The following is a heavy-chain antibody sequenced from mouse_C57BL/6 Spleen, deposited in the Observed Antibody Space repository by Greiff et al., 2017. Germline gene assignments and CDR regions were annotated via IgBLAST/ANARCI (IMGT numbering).Heavy chain of an antibody. CDR2: IHPNSGST. V-gene: IGHV1-64*01. Sequence: QVQLQQPGAELVKPGASVKLSCKASGYTFTSYWMHWVKQRPGQGLEWIGMIHPNSGSTNYNEKFKSKATLTVDKSSSTAYMQLSSLTSEDSAVYYCARYYSNYVGAMDYWGQGTSVTVSS. CDR1: GYTFTSYW. D-gene: IGHD2-5*01. J-gene: IGHJ4*01. CDR3: ARYYSNYVGAMDY.